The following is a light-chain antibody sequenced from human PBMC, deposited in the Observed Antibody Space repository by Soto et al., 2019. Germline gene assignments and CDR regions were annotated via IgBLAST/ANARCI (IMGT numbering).Light chain of an antibody. Sequence: QSVLTKPPAASGTPGQRVTISCSGSSSNIGSNPVNWYQQLPGTAPKLLIYDTNQRPSGVPDRFSGSRSGTSASLAISGLQSEDEADYYCAVWDDSLNGHYVFGTGTKVT. V-gene: IGLV1-44*01. CDR1: SSNIGSNP. CDR3: AVWDDSLNGHYV. J-gene: IGLJ1*01. CDR2: DTN.